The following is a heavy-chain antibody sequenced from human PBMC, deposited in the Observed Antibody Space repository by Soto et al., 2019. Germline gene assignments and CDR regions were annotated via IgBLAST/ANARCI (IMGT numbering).Heavy chain of an antibody. D-gene: IGHD3-22*01. Sequence: GGSLRLSCAASGFTFSSYEMNWVRQAPGKGLEWVSYISSSGSTIYYADSVKGRFTISRDNAKNSLYLQMNSLRAEATAVYYCARGLPGDFYYDSSGYFEQDDYWGQGTLVTVSS. V-gene: IGHV3-48*03. CDR2: ISSSGSTI. J-gene: IGHJ4*02. CDR3: ARGLPGDFYYDSSGYFEQDDY. CDR1: GFTFSSYE.